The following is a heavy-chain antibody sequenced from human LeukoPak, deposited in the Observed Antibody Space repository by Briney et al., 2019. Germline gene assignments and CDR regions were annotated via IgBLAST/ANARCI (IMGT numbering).Heavy chain of an antibody. CDR1: GFTFSSYA. J-gene: IGHJ4*02. D-gene: IGHD3-22*01. Sequence: GGSLRLSCAASGFTFSSYAMSWVRQAPGKGLEWVSAITNSGGSTYYADSVRGRFTISRDNSKNTLYLQINSLRAEDTAVYYCAKQGHYYDSTGYFDYWGQGTLVTVSS. CDR3: AKQGHYYDSTGYFDY. CDR2: ITNSGGST. V-gene: IGHV3-23*01.